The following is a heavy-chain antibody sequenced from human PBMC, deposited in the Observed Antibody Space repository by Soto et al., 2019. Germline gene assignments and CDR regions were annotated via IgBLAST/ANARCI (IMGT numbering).Heavy chain of an antibody. J-gene: IGHJ4*02. Sequence: PSETLSLTCTVSGGSISSGGYYWSWIRQHPGKGLEWIGYIYYSGSTYYNPSLKSRVTISVDTSKNQFSLKLSSVTAADTAVYYCARYRVLGEVARSYYFGYWGQRTLVTVSS. CDR3: ARYRVLGEVARSYYFGY. V-gene: IGHV4-31*03. CDR2: IYYSGST. CDR1: GGSISSGGYY. D-gene: IGHD3-3*02.